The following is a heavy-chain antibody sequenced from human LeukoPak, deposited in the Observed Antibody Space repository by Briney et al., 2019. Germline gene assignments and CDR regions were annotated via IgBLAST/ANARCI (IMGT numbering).Heavy chain of an antibody. Sequence: PSETLSLTCTVSGGSISSYYWSWIRQPPGKGLEWIGYIYYSGSTNYNPSLKSRVTISVDTSKNQFSLKLSSVTAADTAVYYCAGRDQGGWYDRELYLDYWGQGTLVTVSS. J-gene: IGHJ4*02. V-gene: IGHV4-59*08. CDR1: GGSISSYY. CDR2: IYYSGST. D-gene: IGHD6-19*01. CDR3: AGRDQGGWYDRELYLDY.